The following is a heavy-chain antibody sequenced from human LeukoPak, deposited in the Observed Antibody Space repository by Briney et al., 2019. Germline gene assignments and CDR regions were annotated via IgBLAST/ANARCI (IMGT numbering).Heavy chain of an antibody. CDR1: GFTFSSYA. Sequence: GGSLRLSCAASGFTFSSYAMSWVRQAPGKGLEWVSAISGSGGSTYYADSVKGRFTISRDNSKNTLYLQMNSLRAEDTAVYYCAKVGSITMVRGVIHWFDPWGQGTLVTVSS. CDR3: AKVGSITMVRGVIHWFDP. D-gene: IGHD3-10*01. V-gene: IGHV3-23*01. J-gene: IGHJ5*02. CDR2: ISGSGGST.